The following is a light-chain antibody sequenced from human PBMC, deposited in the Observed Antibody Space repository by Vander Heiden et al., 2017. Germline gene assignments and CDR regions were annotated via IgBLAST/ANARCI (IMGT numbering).Light chain of an antibody. CDR2: GVT. Sequence: SALTQPASLSGSPGQSLTISCPGTSSDVGGCSVISWYQQHPGKALTIIIYGVTQRPAGIPNRFSGSKAGNTASLTIYGLQAEDEADYYCCSYTRVGLRLFGGGTKVTVL. CDR3: CSYTRVGLRL. CDR1: SSDVGGCSV. J-gene: IGLJ3*02. V-gene: IGLV2-23*02.